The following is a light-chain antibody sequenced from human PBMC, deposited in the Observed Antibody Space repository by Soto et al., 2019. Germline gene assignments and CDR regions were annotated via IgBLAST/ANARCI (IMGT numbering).Light chain of an antibody. CDR2: RAS. J-gene: IGKJ1*01. Sequence: EIVMTQSPATLSVSPGERATLSCRASQSVNSNLAWYQQKPGQAPRLLIYRASTRATGIPARFSGSGSGTDFTLTTSGLQSEGFAVYYCQQYNNWPRTFGQGTKVEIK. CDR3: QQYNNWPRT. V-gene: IGKV3-15*01. CDR1: QSVNSN.